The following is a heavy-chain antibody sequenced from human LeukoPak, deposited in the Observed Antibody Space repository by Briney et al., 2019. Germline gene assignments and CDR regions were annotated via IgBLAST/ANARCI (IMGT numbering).Heavy chain of an antibody. D-gene: IGHD3-22*01. V-gene: IGHV4-61*02. Sequence: SETLSLTCTVSGGSISSGSYYWSWIRQPAGKGLEWIGRIYTSGSTNYNPSLKSRVTISVGTSKNQFSLKLSSVTAADTAVYYCARGDYYDSSGYYPWGQGTLVTVSS. J-gene: IGHJ5*02. CDR1: GGSISSGSYY. CDR3: ARGDYYDSSGYYP. CDR2: IYTSGST.